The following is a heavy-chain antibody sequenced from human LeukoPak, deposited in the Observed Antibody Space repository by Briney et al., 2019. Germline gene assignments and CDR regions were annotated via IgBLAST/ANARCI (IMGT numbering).Heavy chain of an antibody. V-gene: IGHV3-33*01. J-gene: IGHJ4*02. CDR3: TRYNNDHFDY. CDR2: IAYDGSRA. CDR1: GFTFGVYG. Sequence: GGSLRLSCAGSGFTFGVYGMHWFRQTPGKGVEWVAVIAYDGSRAFYADSVKGRFTISRDNSKNTMSVQMDDLRAEDTAVYYCTRYNNDHFDYWGQGTLVTVSS. D-gene: IGHD1-14*01.